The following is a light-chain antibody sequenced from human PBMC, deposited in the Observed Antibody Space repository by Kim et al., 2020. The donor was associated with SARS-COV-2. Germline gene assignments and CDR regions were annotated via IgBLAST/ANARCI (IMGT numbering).Light chain of an antibody. V-gene: IGKV1-17*01. CDR2: GAS. CDR3: LTQSTCPVT. J-gene: IGKJ5*01. CDR1: QDIRND. Sequence: DIQMTQSPSSLSASVGDRVTITCRASQDIRNDLGWYQQNPGRAPKRLIYGASTLQSGVPSRFSGSGSGTEFTLTISSVQPEDFATYFWLTQSTCPVTFGQGTQLEV.